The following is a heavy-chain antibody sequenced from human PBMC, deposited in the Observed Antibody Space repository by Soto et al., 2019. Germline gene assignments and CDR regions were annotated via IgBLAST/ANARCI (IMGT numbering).Heavy chain of an antibody. CDR2: IYNSGST. Sequence: SETLSLTCTVSGGTVSSGSYYWSWIRQPPGKGLEWIGYIYNSGSTKYNPSLKSRVTISVDTSKNQVSLKLISMTAADKAVYYCARLRGVYSNYAYGWCDPWGQGTLVTVS. D-gene: IGHD4-4*01. V-gene: IGHV4-61*01. J-gene: IGHJ5*02. CDR3: ARLRGVYSNYAYGWCDP. CDR1: GGTVSSGSYY.